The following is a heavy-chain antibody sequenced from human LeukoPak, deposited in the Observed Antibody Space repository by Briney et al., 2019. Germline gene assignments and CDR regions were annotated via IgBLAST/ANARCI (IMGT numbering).Heavy chain of an antibody. D-gene: IGHD3-10*01. V-gene: IGHV3-21*01. Sequence: GSLRLSCAASGFTFSSYSMNWVRQAPGKGLEWVSSISSSSSYIYYADSVKGRFTISRDNAKNSLYLQMNSLRAEDTAVYYYARDRGRYGSGARSAFDIWGQGTMVTVSS. CDR1: GFTFSSYS. CDR2: ISSSSSYI. CDR3: ARDRGRYGSGARSAFDI. J-gene: IGHJ3*02.